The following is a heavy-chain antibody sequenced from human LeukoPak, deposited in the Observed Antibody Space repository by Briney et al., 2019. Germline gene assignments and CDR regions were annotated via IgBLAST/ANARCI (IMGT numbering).Heavy chain of an antibody. Sequence: SVKVSCKASGGTFSSHTIAWVRQAPGQGLEWMGKIIPILGTVKYAQKFQGRVTMTTDTSTSTAYMELRSLRSDDTAVYYCAREYYNDSSGYYDWGQGTLVTVSS. J-gene: IGHJ4*02. D-gene: IGHD3-22*01. CDR2: IIPILGTV. CDR1: GGTFSSHT. CDR3: AREYYNDSSGYYD. V-gene: IGHV1-69*08.